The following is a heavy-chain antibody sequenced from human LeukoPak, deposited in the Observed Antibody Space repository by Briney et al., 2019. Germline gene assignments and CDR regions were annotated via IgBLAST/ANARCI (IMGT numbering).Heavy chain of an antibody. CDR2: LLASGGAT. D-gene: IGHD2/OR15-2a*01. CDR3: ARNINGPDY. V-gene: IGHV3-23*01. Sequence: GGSVRLCCAASGFTFNNYAMTWVRQAPGKGLEWVPSLLASGGATYYANSVKGRFTISRDNSKNTLYLQMNTLRAEDTAVYYCARNINGPDYWGQGTLVTVSS. J-gene: IGHJ4*02. CDR1: GFTFNNYA.